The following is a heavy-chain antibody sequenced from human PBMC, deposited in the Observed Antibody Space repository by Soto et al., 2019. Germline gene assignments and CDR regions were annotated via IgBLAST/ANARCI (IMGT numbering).Heavy chain of an antibody. CDR1: GFTFSSYG. CDR2: ISYDGSNK. J-gene: IGHJ6*02. D-gene: IGHD3-10*01. CDR3: AKDRRRGSGSYYYGMDV. V-gene: IGHV3-30*18. Sequence: LRLSCAASGFTFSSYGMHWVRQAPGKGLEWVAVISYDGSNKYYADSVKGRFTISRDNSKNTLYLQMNSLRAEDTAVYYCAKDRRRGSGSYYYGMDVWGQGTTVTVSS.